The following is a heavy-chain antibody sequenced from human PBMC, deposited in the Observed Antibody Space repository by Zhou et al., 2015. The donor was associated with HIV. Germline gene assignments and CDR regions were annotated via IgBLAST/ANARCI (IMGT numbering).Heavy chain of an antibody. J-gene: IGHJ3*02. CDR1: GGTFSGSD. CDR3: ARSSVNHDNAFDI. Sequence: QVLLVQSGAEVKKPGSSVKVSCKASGGTFSGSDISWVRQAPGQGLEWMGGITPMFDIKNYAQKFRARLNITVDQYTNTAYMELSSLTSEDAAIYFCARSSVNHDNAFDIWGQGTKVIVSS. V-gene: IGHV1-69*17. CDR2: ITPMFDIK. D-gene: IGHD3-22*01.